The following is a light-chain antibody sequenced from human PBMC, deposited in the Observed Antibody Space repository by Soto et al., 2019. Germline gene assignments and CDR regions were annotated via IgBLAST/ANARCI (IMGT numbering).Light chain of an antibody. CDR2: RAS. V-gene: IGKV3-15*01. J-gene: IGKJ5*01. Sequence: DIVMTHSPDTLYVSPGERVSLSCRASQSVSDKLAWYQQKPGQGPRLLVYRASTRTLGIPARFSGSESGTEFTLTISSLQSEDFAIYYCQQYNTWPITFGQGTRLEIK. CDR3: QQYNTWPIT. CDR1: QSVSDK.